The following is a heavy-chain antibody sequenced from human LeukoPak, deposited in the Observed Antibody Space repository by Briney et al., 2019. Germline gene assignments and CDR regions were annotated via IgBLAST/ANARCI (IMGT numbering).Heavy chain of an antibody. V-gene: IGHV4-59*01. Sequence: SETLSLTCTVSGDSISSYYWSWIRQPPGKGLEWIGYIYYSGSTNYNPSLKSRVTISLDTSKSQFSLKLSSVTAADTAVYYCARDPDGSNWFDPWGQGTLVTVSS. J-gene: IGHJ5*02. CDR3: ARDPDGSNWFDP. CDR2: IYYSGST. CDR1: GDSISSYY.